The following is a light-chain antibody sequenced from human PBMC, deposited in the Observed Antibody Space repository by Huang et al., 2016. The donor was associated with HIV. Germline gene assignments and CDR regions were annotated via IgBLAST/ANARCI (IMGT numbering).Light chain of an antibody. J-gene: IGKJ2*01. CDR3: QQSHTGPRT. V-gene: IGKV1-39*01. CDR1: QSIDTF. CDR2: ATS. Sequence: DIQMTQSPSFLSASVGDRVTITCRASQSIDTFLNWYQHKPGRPPRLLIYATSSLQSEVPSRFTGGGSGTHFTLTINNRQPEDFATYYCQQSHTGPRTFGQGTKLEIK.